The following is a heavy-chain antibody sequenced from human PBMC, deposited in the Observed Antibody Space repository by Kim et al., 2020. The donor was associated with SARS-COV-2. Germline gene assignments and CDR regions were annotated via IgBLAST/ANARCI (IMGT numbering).Heavy chain of an antibody. CDR2: IGPDGSET. D-gene: IGHD3-10*01. J-gene: IGHJ4*02. Sequence: GGSLRLSCAASGFSFNRHYMHWVRQAPGKGLVWVSRIGPDGSETYYADSVKGRFTISRDNAKNTLFLQMNSLRVEDTAVYFCARRAGAAGISSQIDYWGQGTLVTVSS. CDR1: GFSFNRHY. V-gene: IGHV3-74*01. CDR3: ARRAGAAGISSQIDY.